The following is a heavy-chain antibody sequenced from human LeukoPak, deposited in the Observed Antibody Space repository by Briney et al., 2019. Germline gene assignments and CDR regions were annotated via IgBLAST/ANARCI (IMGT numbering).Heavy chain of an antibody. Sequence: QPGGSLRLSCAASGFTFSSSAMSWVRQVPGKGLEWVSGISASGGSTYYADSVRGRFTISRDNSKNTLYVQMNSLRDEDTAVYYCAKEVGDEDYGDYWGQGTLVTVSS. J-gene: IGHJ4*02. CDR1: GFTFSSSA. CDR2: ISASGGST. V-gene: IGHV3-23*01. D-gene: IGHD2-15*01. CDR3: AKEVGDEDYGDY.